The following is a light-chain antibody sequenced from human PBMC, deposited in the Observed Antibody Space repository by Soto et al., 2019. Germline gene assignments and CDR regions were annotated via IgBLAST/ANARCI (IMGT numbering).Light chain of an antibody. CDR2: GAS. CDR1: QSVSSSY. J-gene: IGKJ1*01. Sequence: EIVLTQSPGTLSFSPGERATLSCRASQSVSSSYLAWYQQKPGQAPRLLVYGASSRATGIPDRFSGSGSGTDFTLTISRLEPEDFAVYYCPQYGSSPPWTCGQGTKVEIX. CDR3: PQYGSSPPWT. V-gene: IGKV3-20*01.